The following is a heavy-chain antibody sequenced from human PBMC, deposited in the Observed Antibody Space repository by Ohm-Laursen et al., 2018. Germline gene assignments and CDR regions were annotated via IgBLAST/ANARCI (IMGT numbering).Heavy chain of an antibody. Sequence: SLRLSCAASGFTFRTFGMNWVRQAPGKGLEWVSSISSSSSYIYYADSVKGRFTISRDNAKNSLYLQMNSLRAEDTAVYYCARDLQSGSGFKTFDYWGQGTLVTVSS. V-gene: IGHV3-21*01. CDR2: ISSSSSYI. J-gene: IGHJ4*02. CDR3: ARDLQSGSGFKTFDY. D-gene: IGHD6-19*01. CDR1: GFTFRTFG.